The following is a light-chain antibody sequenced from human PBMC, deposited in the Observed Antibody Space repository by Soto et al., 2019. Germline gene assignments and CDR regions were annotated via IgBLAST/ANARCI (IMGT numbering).Light chain of an antibody. Sequence: EIVLTQSPATLSLSPGERATLSCRAGQSVSNFLAWYQQKPGQAPRLLIYDASNRATGIPARFSGSGSGTDFTLTISSLEPEDFAVYYCQQRNNWPPEITFGQGTQLEIK. CDR2: DAS. CDR3: QQRNNWPPEIT. J-gene: IGKJ5*01. V-gene: IGKV3-11*01. CDR1: QSVSNF.